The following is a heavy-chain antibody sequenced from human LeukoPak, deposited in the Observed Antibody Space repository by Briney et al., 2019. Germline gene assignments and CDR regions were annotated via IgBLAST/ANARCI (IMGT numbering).Heavy chain of an antibody. CDR1: GYTFTSYG. V-gene: IGHV1-18*01. CDR3: ARVSCGGSCYSPFLLGYYYYYGMDV. J-gene: IGHJ6*02. CDR2: ISAYNGNT. Sequence: AASVNVSCKASGYTFTSYGISWVRQAPGQGLEWMGWISAYNGNTNYAQKLQGRVTMTTDTSTSTAYMELRSLRSDDTAVYYCARVSCGGSCYSPFLLGYYYYYGMDVWGQGTTVTVSS. D-gene: IGHD2-15*01.